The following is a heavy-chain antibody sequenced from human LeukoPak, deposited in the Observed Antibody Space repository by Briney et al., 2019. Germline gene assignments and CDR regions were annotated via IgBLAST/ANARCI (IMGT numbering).Heavy chain of an antibody. CDR3: ARESIPIVVGVPRGWHNWFDP. CDR2: INPSGGST. CDR1: GYTFTSYY. D-gene: IGHD2-21*01. J-gene: IGHJ5*02. Sequence: ASVKVSCKASGYTFTSYYMHWVRQAPGQGLEWMGIINPSGGSTSYAQKFQGRVTMTRDMSTSTVYMELSSLRSEDTAVYYCARESIPIVVGVPRGWHNWFDPWGQGTLVTVSS. V-gene: IGHV1-46*01.